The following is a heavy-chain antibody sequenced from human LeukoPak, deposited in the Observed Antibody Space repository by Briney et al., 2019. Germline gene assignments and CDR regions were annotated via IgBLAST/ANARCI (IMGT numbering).Heavy chain of an antibody. J-gene: IGHJ4*02. CDR2: IYHSGST. V-gene: IGHV4-38-2*01. CDR3: ATSGDSYGYSLGGY. Sequence: SETLSLTCAVSGYSISSGYYWGWIRQPPGKGLEWIGSIYHSGSTYYNPSLKSRVTISVDTSKNQFSLKLSSVTAADTAVYYCATSGDSYGYSLGGYWGQGTLVTVSS. CDR1: GYSISSGYY. D-gene: IGHD5-18*01.